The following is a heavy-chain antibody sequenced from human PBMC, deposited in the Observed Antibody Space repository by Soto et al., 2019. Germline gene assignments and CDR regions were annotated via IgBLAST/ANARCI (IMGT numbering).Heavy chain of an antibody. CDR1: GGSMSRFY. V-gene: IGHV4-59*12. J-gene: IGHJ4*02. CDR2: IYYTGSA. D-gene: IGHD6-13*01. Sequence: SETLSLTCIVSGGSMSRFYWGWFRQPPGKGLEWIGYIYYTGSANYNPSLKSRVTISVDISKSQFSLRLTSVTAADTAVYYCARYNAASGTYYFDFWGQGALVTAPQ. CDR3: ARYNAASGTYYFDF.